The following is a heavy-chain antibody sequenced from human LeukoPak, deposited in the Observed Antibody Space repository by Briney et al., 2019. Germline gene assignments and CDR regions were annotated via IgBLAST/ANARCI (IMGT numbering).Heavy chain of an antibody. J-gene: IGHJ3*02. D-gene: IGHD2-21*02. CDR1: GYTFSNYF. Sequence: PGRSLRLSCAASGYTFSNYFTHWVRQAPGKGLEWVADIASDGSHTFYVESVKGRFTISRDNSKNTLYLQMNSLGPEDTAVYFCARERQDTVIHSGAFDIWGQGTMVTVSS. CDR2: IASDGSHT. V-gene: IGHV3-30-3*01. CDR3: ARERQDTVIHSGAFDI.